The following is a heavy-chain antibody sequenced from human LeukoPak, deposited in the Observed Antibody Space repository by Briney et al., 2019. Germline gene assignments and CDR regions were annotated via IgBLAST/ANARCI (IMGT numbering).Heavy chain of an antibody. CDR1: GYSISSGYY. J-gene: IGHJ4*02. D-gene: IGHD6-13*01. CDR3: ARSEQLVLGNYFDY. V-gene: IGHV4-38-2*02. Sequence: SETLSLTCTVSGYSISSGYYWGWIRQPPGKGLEWIGSIYHSGSTYYNPSLKSRVTISVDTSKNQFSLKLSSVTAADTAVYYCARSEQLVLGNYFDYWGQGTLVTVSS. CDR2: IYHSGST.